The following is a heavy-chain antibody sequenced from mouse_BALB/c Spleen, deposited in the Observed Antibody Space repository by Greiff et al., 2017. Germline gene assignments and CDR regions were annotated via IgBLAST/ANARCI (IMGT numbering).Heavy chain of an antibody. J-gene: IGHJ3*01. Sequence: EVQRVESGGGLVQPGGSRKLSCAASGFTFSSFGMHWVRQAPEKGLEWVAYISSGSSTIYYADTVKGRFTISRDNPKNTLFLQMTSLRSEDTAMYYCARTTMITTWVAYWGQGTLVTVSA. D-gene: IGHD2-4*01. CDR1: GFTFSSFG. CDR3: ARTTMITTWVAY. V-gene: IGHV5-17*02. CDR2: ISSGSSTI.